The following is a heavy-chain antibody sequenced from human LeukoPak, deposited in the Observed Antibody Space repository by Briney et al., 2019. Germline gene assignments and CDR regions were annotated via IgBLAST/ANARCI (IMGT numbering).Heavy chain of an antibody. CDR3: ARDRGGRSGWYKANYYYYYMDV. D-gene: IGHD6-19*01. V-gene: IGHV3-30*02. Sequence: GGSLRLSCAGSGFSFSSYGMHWVRQAPGKGLEWMAFIRSDGSNKYYADSVKGRFTISRDNSKNTLYLQMNSLRAEDTAVYYCARDRGGRSGWYKANYYYYYMDVWGKGTTVTISS. CDR2: IRSDGSNK. J-gene: IGHJ6*03. CDR1: GFSFSSYG.